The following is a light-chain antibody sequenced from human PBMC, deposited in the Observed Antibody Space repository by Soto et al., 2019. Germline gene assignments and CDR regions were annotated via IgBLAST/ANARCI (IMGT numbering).Light chain of an antibody. CDR3: QQNNNWPPFMYT. CDR1: QSVSSN. V-gene: IGKV3-15*01. Sequence: EIVMTQSPATLSVSPGERATLSCRASQSVSSNLAWYQQKPGQAPRLLIYGASTRATGIPARFSGSGSGTEFSLTFSSLQSEDFAVYYCQQNNNWPPFMYTFGQGTKLEIK. J-gene: IGKJ2*01. CDR2: GAS.